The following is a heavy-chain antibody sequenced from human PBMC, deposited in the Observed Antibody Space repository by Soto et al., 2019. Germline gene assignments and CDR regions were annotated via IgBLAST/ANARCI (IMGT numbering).Heavy chain of an antibody. J-gene: IGHJ4*02. CDR1: GYTFSNYG. CDR2: ISAYNGNT. D-gene: IGHD1-26*01. V-gene: IGHV1-18*04. CDR3: TTYTGNYSVLDY. Sequence: QIHLVQSGAEVKKPEASVKVSCKTSGYTFSNYGISWVRQAPGQGLEWMGWISAYNGNTNYAQKFQDRVTMTTDTSTDTAYMELRSLRSDDTAVYYCTTYTGNYSVLDYWGQGTLVTVSS.